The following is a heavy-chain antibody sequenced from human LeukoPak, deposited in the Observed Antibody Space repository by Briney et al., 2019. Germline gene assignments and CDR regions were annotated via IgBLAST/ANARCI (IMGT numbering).Heavy chain of an antibody. Sequence: QSGGSQRLSCAASGFTFSSYAMSWVRQAPGKGLEWVSAIRGSGFTYYADSVKGRFTISRDNSTNTLYLQINSLRAEDTAVYYCARGLYSSSPWGQGTLVTVSS. CDR1: GFTFSSYA. D-gene: IGHD6-6*01. CDR3: ARGLYSSSP. CDR2: IRGSGFT. V-gene: IGHV3-23*01. J-gene: IGHJ4*02.